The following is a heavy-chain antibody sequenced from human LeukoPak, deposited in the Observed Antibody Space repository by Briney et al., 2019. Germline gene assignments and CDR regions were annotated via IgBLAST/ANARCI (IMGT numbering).Heavy chain of an antibody. V-gene: IGHV1-69*06. D-gene: IGHD3-9*01. Sequence: SVKVSCKASGGTFSSYAISWVRQAPGQGLEWMGGIIPIFGTANYAQKFQGRVTITADKSTSTAYMELSSLRSEDTAVYYCASSRNYDILTGYSKTFDYWGQGTLVTVSS. CDR1: GGTFSSYA. J-gene: IGHJ4*02. CDR3: ASSRNYDILTGYSKTFDY. CDR2: IIPIFGTA.